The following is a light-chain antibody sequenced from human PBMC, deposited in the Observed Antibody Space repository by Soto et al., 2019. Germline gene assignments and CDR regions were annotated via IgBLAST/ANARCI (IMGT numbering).Light chain of an antibody. CDR3: SSYADTDKVI. J-gene: IGLJ2*01. CDR2: EGS. Sequence: QSALAQPASVSGSPGQSITIPCTGSNSDVGNYNLVSWYQQHPGEAPKLMIYEGSKRPSGGSNRFSGSKSGNTASLTVSGLQAADEADYYCSSYADTDKVIFGGGTKVTVL. V-gene: IGLV2-14*02. CDR1: NSDVGNYNL.